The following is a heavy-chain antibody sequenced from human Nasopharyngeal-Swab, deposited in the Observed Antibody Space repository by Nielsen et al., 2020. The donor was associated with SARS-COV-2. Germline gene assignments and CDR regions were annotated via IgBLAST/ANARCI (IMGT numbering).Heavy chain of an antibody. CDR1: GGSFSGYY. Sequence: ESLKISCAVYGGSFSGYYWSWIRQPPGKGLEWIGEINHSGSTNYNPSLKSRVTISADTSKNQFSLKLSSVTAADTAVYYCARQNTVAGTLDYWGQGTLVTVSS. CDR2: INHSGST. CDR3: ARQNTVAGTLDY. J-gene: IGHJ4*02. V-gene: IGHV4-34*01. D-gene: IGHD6-19*01.